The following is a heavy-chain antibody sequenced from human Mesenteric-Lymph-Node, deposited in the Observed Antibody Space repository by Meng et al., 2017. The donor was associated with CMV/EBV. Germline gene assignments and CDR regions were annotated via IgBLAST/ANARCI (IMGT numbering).Heavy chain of an antibody. CDR1: GYTFTGYY. Sequence: ASVKVSCKASGYTFTGYYMHWVRQAPGQGLEWMGWISPNSGGTNSAQKFQGRVTMTRDTSISTAYMELSSLRSEDTAVYYCAREGKDSSSSGWGQGTLVTVSS. CDR2: ISPNSGGT. D-gene: IGHD6-6*01. V-gene: IGHV1-2*02. J-gene: IGHJ4*02. CDR3: AREGKDSSSSG.